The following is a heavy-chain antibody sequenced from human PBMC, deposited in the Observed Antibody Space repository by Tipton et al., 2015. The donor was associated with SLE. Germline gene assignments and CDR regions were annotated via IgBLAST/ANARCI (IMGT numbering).Heavy chain of an antibody. D-gene: IGHD4-23*01. CDR3: ARGTTVGTRRPDWFGF. V-gene: IGHV3-7*04. CDR1: GFTFDNYW. CDR2: INYDGTQT. Sequence: SLRLSCVGSGFTFDNYWMTWVRLAPGKGLEWVANINYDGTQTYYVDSVKGRFTISRDNGRNSVYLQMNSLRVEDTAGSYCARGTTVGTRRPDWFGFWGQGSPVPVSS. J-gene: IGHJ5*01.